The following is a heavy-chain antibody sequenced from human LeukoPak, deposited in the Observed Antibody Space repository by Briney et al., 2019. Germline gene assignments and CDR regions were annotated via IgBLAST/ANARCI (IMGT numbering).Heavy chain of an antibody. J-gene: IGHJ4*02. CDR2: ISYDGSNK. D-gene: IGHD5-18*01. CDR3: AEGTYSYGYPPDY. Sequence: GRSLRLSCAASGFTFSSYGMHWVRQAPGKGLEWVAVISYDGSNKYYADSVKGRFTISRDNSKNTLYLQMNSLRAEDTAVYYCAEGTYSYGYPPDYWGQGTLVTVSS. CDR1: GFTFSSYG. V-gene: IGHV3-30*18.